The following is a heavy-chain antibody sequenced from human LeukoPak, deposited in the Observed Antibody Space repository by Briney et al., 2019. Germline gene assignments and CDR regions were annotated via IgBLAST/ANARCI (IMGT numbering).Heavy chain of an antibody. J-gene: IGHJ3*02. CDR1: GYTFTTYY. V-gene: IGHV1-46*01. CDR2: INPSGGST. D-gene: IGHD3-22*01. Sequence: ASVKVPCKASGYTFTTYYMHWVRQAPGQGLEWMGIINPSGGSTDYAQKFQGRVTMTRDTSTSTVYMELSSLRSEDTAVYYCARGAGYLGAFDIWGQGTMVTVSS. CDR3: ARGAGYLGAFDI.